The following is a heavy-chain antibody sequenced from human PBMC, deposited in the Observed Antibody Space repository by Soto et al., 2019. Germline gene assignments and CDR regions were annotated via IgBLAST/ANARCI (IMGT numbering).Heavy chain of an antibody. CDR3: AKGDCSSTSCPIDY. Sequence: GGSLRLSCAASGFTFSSYGMHWVRQAPGKGLEWVAVISYDGSNKYYADSVKGRFTISRDNSKNTLYLQMNSLRAEDTAVYYCAKGDCSSTSCPIDYWGQGTLVTVSS. V-gene: IGHV3-30*18. D-gene: IGHD2-2*01. CDR2: ISYDGSNK. CDR1: GFTFSSYG. J-gene: IGHJ4*02.